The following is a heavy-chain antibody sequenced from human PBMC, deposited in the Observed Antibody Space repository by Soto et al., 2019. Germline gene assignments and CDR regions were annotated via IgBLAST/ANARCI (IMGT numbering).Heavy chain of an antibody. Sequence: ASVKVSCKASGYTFTGYYMHWVRQAPGQGLEWMGWIYPNSGGTNYARKFQGRVTMTRDTSISTAYMELSRLRSDDTAFYYCARERYQVISDGMDVWGQGTTVTVSS. D-gene: IGHD2-2*01. CDR1: GYTFTGYY. V-gene: IGHV1-2*02. CDR3: ARERYQVISDGMDV. J-gene: IGHJ6*02. CDR2: IYPNSGGT.